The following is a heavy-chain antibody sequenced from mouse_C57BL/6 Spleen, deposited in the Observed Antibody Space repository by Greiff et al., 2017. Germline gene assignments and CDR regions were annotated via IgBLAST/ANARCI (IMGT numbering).Heavy chain of an antibody. D-gene: IGHD4-1*01. CDR3: ARDRNSLTAYWYVDV. V-gene: IGHV5-4*01. Sequence: EVQLVESGGGLVKPGGSLKLSCAASGFTFSSYAMSWVRQTPEKRLEWVATISDGGSYTYYPDNVKGRFTISRDNAKNNLYLQMSHLKSEDTAMYYCARDRNSLTAYWYVDVWGTGTTVTVSS. J-gene: IGHJ1*03. CDR2: ISDGGSYT. CDR1: GFTFSSYA.